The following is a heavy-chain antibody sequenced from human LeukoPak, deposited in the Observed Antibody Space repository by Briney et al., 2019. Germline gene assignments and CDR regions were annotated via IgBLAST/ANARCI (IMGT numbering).Heavy chain of an antibody. CDR3: ARGDYNPFYFDY. D-gene: IGHD4-11*01. J-gene: IGHJ4*02. CDR1: GYSFTTYW. V-gene: IGHV5-51*01. Sequence: GESLKISCKGSGYSFTTYWIGWVRQMPGKGLEWMGTIYPGDSETRYSPSFQGQVTISADKSISTAYLQWSSLKASDTAMYFCARGDYNPFYFDYWGQGTLVTVSS. CDR2: IYPGDSET.